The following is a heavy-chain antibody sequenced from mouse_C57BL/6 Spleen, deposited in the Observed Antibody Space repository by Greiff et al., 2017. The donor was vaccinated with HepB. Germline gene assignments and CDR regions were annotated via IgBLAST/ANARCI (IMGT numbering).Heavy chain of an antibody. CDR2: INYDGSST. D-gene: IGHD3-2*02. CDR1: GFTFSDYY. J-gene: IGHJ4*01. V-gene: IGHV5-16*01. CDR3: ARDGSSGYPYAMDY. Sequence: EVMLVESEGGLVQPGSSMKLSCTASGFTFSDYYMAWVRQVPEKGLEWVANINYDGSSTYYLDSLKSRFIISRDNAKNILYLQMSSLKSEDTATYYCARDGSSGYPYAMDYWGQGTSVTVSS.